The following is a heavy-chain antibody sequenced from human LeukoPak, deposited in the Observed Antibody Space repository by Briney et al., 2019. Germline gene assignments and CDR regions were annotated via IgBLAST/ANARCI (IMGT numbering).Heavy chain of an antibody. Sequence: PGGSLRLSCGASGFTFSSYWLHWVRQPPGKGLAWVSRINTDGSATDYADSVKGRFTISRDNAKNTVYLQMDTLSGEDTAVYYCVRADYDSSGYHFDNWGQGIPVTVSS. D-gene: IGHD3-22*01. CDR3: VRADYDSSGYHFDN. J-gene: IGHJ4*02. CDR2: INTDGSAT. V-gene: IGHV3-74*01. CDR1: GFTFSSYW.